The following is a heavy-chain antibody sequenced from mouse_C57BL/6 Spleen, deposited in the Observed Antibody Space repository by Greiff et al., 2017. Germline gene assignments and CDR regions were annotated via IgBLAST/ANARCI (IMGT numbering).Heavy chain of an antibody. V-gene: IGHV5-4*01. Sequence: EVHLVESGGGLVKPGGSLKLSCAASGFTFSSYAMSWVRQTPEKRLEWVATISDGGSYTYYPDNVKGRFTISRDNAKNNLYLQMSHLKSEDTAMYYCARDRGDYDVGDAMDYWGQGTSVTVSS. CDR1: GFTFSSYA. D-gene: IGHD2-4*01. CDR3: ARDRGDYDVGDAMDY. J-gene: IGHJ4*01. CDR2: ISDGGSYT.